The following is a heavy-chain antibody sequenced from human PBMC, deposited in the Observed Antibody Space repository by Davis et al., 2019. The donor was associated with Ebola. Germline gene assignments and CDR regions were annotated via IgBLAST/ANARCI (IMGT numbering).Heavy chain of an antibody. Sequence: PSETLSLTCTVSGGSISSFYWSWIRQPPGKGLEWIGFTHHSGSSYYNPSLKSRLTLSLDTSKNQFSLKVTSVTAADTAVYYCGGGRTGRLEYWGQGTLATVSS. D-gene: IGHD7-27*01. CDR2: THHSGSS. V-gene: IGHV4-59*04. CDR3: GGGRTGRLEY. CDR1: GGSISSFY. J-gene: IGHJ4*02.